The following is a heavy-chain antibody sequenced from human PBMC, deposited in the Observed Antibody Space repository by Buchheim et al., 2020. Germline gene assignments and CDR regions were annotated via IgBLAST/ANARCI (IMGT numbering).Heavy chain of an antibody. CDR1: GFTFSSYG. Sequence: QVQLVESGGGVVQPGRSLRLSCAASGFTFSSYGMHWVRQAPGKGLEWVAVIWYDGSNKYYADSVKGRFTISRDNSKNTLYLQMNSLSAEDTAVYYCASDGYSSGWRYYYYYYGMDVWGQGTT. CDR3: ASDGYSSGWRYYYYYYGMDV. V-gene: IGHV3-33*01. CDR2: IWYDGSNK. J-gene: IGHJ6*02. D-gene: IGHD6-19*01.